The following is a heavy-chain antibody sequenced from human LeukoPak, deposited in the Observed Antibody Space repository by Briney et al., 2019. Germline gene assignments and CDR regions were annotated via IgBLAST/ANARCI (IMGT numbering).Heavy chain of an antibody. CDR2: ISAYNGNT. J-gene: IGHJ3*02. V-gene: IGHV1-18*01. Sequence: ASVKVSCKASGYTFTSYGISWVRPAPGQGLEWMGWISAYNGNTNYAQKLQGRVTMTTDTSTSTAYMELRSLRSDDTAVYYCARVWVIVDAFDIWGQGTMVTVSS. CDR3: ARVWVIVDAFDI. CDR1: GYTFTSYG. D-gene: IGHD3-22*01.